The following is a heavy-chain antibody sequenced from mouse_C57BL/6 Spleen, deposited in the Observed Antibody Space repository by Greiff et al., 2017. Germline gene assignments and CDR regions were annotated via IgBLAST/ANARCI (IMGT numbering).Heavy chain of an antibody. Sequence: QVQLQQSGAELVRPGASVKLSCKASGYTFTDYYINWVKQRPGQGLEWIARIYPGSGNTYYNEKFKGKATLTAEKSSSTAYMQLSSLTSEDSAVYFCARWGYDYDWYFDVWGTGTTVTVSS. D-gene: IGHD2-4*01. V-gene: IGHV1-76*01. CDR3: ARWGYDYDWYFDV. CDR1: GYTFTDYY. J-gene: IGHJ1*03. CDR2: IYPGSGNT.